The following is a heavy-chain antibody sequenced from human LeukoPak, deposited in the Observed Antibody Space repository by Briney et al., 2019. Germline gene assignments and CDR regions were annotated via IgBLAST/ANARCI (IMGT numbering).Heavy chain of an antibody. CDR1: GFTFSSYG. Sequence: GGSLRLSCAASGFTFSSYGMHWVRQAPGKGLEWVAVISYDGSNKYYADSVKGRFTISRDNAENSLYLQMNSLRAEDTAVYYCARANNWNYPYYFDYWGQGTLVTVSS. CDR3: ARANNWNYPYYFDY. CDR2: ISYDGSNK. J-gene: IGHJ4*02. D-gene: IGHD1-7*01. V-gene: IGHV3-30*03.